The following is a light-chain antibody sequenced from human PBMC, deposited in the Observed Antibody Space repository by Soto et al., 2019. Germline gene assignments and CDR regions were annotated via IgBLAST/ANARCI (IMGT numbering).Light chain of an antibody. CDR3: SSKRTTASPG. Sequence: QSVLTQPASVSGSPGQTMTISCTGTSSDVGAYNYVSWYQQHPGKAPKLMIYEVSNRPSGVSDRFSGSKSGNTASLTISGLQAADESDYHCSSKRTTASPGFGTEPNATVL. CDR1: SSDVGAYNY. CDR2: EVS. V-gene: IGLV2-14*01. J-gene: IGLJ1*01.